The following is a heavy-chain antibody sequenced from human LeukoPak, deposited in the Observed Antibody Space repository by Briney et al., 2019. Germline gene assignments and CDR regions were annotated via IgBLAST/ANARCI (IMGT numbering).Heavy chain of an antibody. Sequence: GGSLRLSCAASGFTFSSYSMNWVRQAPGKGLEWVSSISSSSSYIYYADSVKGRFTISRDNAKNSLYLQMNSLRAEDTAVYYCAKDRSGSYSQGLDYWGQGTLVTVSS. J-gene: IGHJ4*02. D-gene: IGHD1-26*01. V-gene: IGHV3-21*01. CDR2: ISSSSSYI. CDR3: AKDRSGSYSQGLDY. CDR1: GFTFSSYS.